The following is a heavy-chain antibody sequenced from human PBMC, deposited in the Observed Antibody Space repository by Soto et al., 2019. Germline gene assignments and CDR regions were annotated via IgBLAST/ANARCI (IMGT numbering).Heavy chain of an antibody. J-gene: IGHJ6*02. CDR1: GFTFSDYY. V-gene: IGHV3-11*06. CDR2: ISSSSSYT. Sequence: GGSLKLSCAASGFTFSDYYMSWIRQAPGKGLEWVSYISSSSSYTNYADSVKGRFTISRDNAKNSLYLQMNSLRAEDTAVYYCALEGYGMDVWGQGTTVTVSS. CDR3: ALEGYGMDV.